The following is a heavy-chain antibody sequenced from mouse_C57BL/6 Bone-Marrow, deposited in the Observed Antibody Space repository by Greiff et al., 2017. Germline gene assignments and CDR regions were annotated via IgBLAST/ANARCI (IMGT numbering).Heavy chain of an antibody. CDR3: ARPYYSNYWYFDV. Sequence: QVQLQQPGAELVKPGASVKMSCKASGYTFTSYWITWVKQRPGQGLEWIGDIYPGSGSTNYNEKFKSKATLTVDTSSSTASMQLSSLTSENSAVYYCARPYYSNYWYFDVWGTGTTVTVSS. V-gene: IGHV1-55*01. CDR2: IYPGSGST. D-gene: IGHD2-5*01. CDR1: GYTFTSYW. J-gene: IGHJ1*03.